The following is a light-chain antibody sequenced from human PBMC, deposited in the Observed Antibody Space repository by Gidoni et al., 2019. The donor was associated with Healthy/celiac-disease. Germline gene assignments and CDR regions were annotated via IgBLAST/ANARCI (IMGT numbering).Light chain of an antibody. CDR1: QSMSSY. J-gene: IGKJ5*01. Sequence: DIQMTQSPSSLSASVGDRVTITCRASQSMSSYLNWYQQKPGKAPKLLIYAASSLQSWVPSRFSGSGSGTDFTLTISSLQPEDFATYYCQQSYRTPPITFGQXTRLEIK. CDR2: AAS. V-gene: IGKV1-39*01. CDR3: QQSYRTPPIT.